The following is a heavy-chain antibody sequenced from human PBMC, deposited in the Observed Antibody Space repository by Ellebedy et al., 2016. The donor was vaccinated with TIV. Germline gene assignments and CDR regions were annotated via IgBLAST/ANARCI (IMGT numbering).Heavy chain of an antibody. V-gene: IGHV3-7*01. J-gene: IGHJ6*02. CDR1: GFTFSSYW. CDR2: IKQDGSEK. Sequence: GESLKISXAASGFTFSSYWMSWVRQAPGKGLEWVANIKQDGSEKYYVDSVKGRFTISRDNAKNSLYLQMNSLRAEDTAVYYCARDHYCSSTSCYVFAVPTLYYYYGMDVWGQGTTVTVSS. CDR3: ARDHYCSSTSCYVFAVPTLYYYYGMDV. D-gene: IGHD2-2*01.